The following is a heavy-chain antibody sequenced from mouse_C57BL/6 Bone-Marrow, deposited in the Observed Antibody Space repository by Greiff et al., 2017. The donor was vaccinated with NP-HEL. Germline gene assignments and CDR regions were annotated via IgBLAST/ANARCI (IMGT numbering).Heavy chain of an antibody. CDR3: TTEAQATSVRY. CDR1: GFNIKDDY. D-gene: IGHD3-2*02. J-gene: IGHJ2*01. Sequence: VQLQQSGAELVRPGASVKLSCTASGFNIKDDYMHWVKQRPEQGLEWIGRIDPENGDTEYASKFQGKATLTADTSSHTAYLQLSSLTSEDTAVYYCTTEAQATSVRYWGQGTTLTVSS. CDR2: IDPENGDT. V-gene: IGHV14-4*01.